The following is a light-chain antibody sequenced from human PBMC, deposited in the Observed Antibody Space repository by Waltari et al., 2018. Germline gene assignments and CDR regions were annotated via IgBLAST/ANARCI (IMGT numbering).Light chain of an antibody. CDR1: QSISIY. J-gene: IGKJ1*01. CDR3: QQSYSTLRT. CDR2: AAS. Sequence: DIQMTQSPSSLSASVGDRVSIPCRTSQSISIYLNWYQQKPGKAPKLLIYAASSLQSGVPSRFSGGGSGTDFTLTISSLQPEDFATYYCQQSYSTLRTFGQGTRVEIK. V-gene: IGKV1-39*01.